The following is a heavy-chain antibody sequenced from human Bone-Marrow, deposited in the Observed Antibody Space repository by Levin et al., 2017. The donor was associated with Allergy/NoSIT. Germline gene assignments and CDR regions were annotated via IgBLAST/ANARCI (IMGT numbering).Heavy chain of an antibody. D-gene: IGHD3-3*01. Sequence: ASVKVSCKASGYTFIGYAINWVRQAPGQGLEWMGWFHPNTGNPTYAQGFTGRFVFSLDTSVSTAYLPISSLKAEDTAMYYCARDTEYYDFWSGSGVLDYWGQGTLVTVSS. J-gene: IGHJ4*02. CDR3: ARDTEYYDFWSGSGVLDY. V-gene: IGHV7-4-1*02. CDR2: FHPNTGNP. CDR1: GYTFIGYA.